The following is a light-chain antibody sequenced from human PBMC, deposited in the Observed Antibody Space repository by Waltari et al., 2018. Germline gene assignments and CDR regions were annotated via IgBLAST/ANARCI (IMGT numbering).Light chain of an antibody. J-gene: IGKJ1*01. CDR3: QQYGSSPWT. V-gene: IGKV3-20*01. CDR1: QSVSSSY. CDR2: GAS. Sequence: DIVLTQSPGTLSLSPGERATLSCRASQSVSSSYLAWYQQKPCQAPRLLLYGASSRATGSPDRFSCSGSGTDFTLTISRLEPEDFAVYYCQQYGSSPWTFGQGTKVESK.